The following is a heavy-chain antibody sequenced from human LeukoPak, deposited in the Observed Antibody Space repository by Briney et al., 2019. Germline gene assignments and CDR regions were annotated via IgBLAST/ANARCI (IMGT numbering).Heavy chain of an antibody. J-gene: IGHJ5*02. CDR2: ISYDGSNK. CDR3: AKDRDLAS. Sequence: GGSLRLSCAASGFTFSSYAMHWVRQAPGKGLEWVAVISYDGSNKYYADPVKGRFTISRDNSKNTLYLQMNSLRPEDTAVYYCAKDRDLASWGQGTLVTVSS. CDR1: GFTFSSYA. V-gene: IGHV3-30-3*01.